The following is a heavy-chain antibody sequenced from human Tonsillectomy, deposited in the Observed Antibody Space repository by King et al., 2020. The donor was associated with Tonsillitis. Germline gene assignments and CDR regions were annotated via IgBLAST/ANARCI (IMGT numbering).Heavy chain of an antibody. D-gene: IGHD2-8*02. CDR3: ARDTGGYGAFDI. J-gene: IGHJ3*02. V-gene: IGHV4-59*01. CDR1: GGSISSYY. CDR2: IYYSGST. Sequence: VQLQESGPGLVKPSETLSLTCTVSGGSISSYYWSWIRQPPGKGLEWIGYIYYSGSTNYNPSLQSRVTISVDTSKNQFSLKLSSVTAADTAVYYCARDTGGYGAFDIWGQGTMVTVSS.